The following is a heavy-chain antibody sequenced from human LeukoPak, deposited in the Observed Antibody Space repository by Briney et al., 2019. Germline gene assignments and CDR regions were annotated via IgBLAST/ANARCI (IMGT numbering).Heavy chain of an antibody. CDR3: AKGIKNFYYYMDV. J-gene: IGHJ6*03. V-gene: IGHV3-30*18. CDR1: GFTFSSYG. Sequence: GRSLRLSCAASGFTFSSYGMHWVRQAPGKGLEWVAVISYDGSNEYYVDSVKGRFTISRDNSKNTLYLQMNSLRAEDTAVYYCAKGIKNFYYYMDVWGKGTTVTVTS. CDR2: ISYDGSNE.